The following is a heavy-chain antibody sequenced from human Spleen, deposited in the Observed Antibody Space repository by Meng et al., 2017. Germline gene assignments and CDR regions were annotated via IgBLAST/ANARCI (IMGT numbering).Heavy chain of an antibody. CDR2: MKQDGSVK. J-gene: IGHJ6*02. CDR3: ARYSTGPSRIDV. V-gene: IGHV3-7*01. D-gene: IGHD2-8*02. Sequence: GESLKISCAASGFTFSSYWMSWVRQAPGKGLEWVANMKQDGSVKNYVDSVKGRFTISRDNAKDSLYLQMDSLRAEDTAVYYCARYSTGPSRIDVWGQGTTVTVSS. CDR1: GFTFSSYW.